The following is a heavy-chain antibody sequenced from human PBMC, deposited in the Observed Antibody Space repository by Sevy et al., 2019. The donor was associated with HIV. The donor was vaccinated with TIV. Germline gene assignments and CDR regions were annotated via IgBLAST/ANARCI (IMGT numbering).Heavy chain of an antibody. J-gene: IGHJ4*02. CDR3: AKAFVSEALTGDYFDY. V-gene: IGHV3-30*18. CDR2: ISYDGSNK. D-gene: IGHD3-16*01. CDR1: GFTFSSYG. Sequence: GGSLRLSCAASGFTFSSYGMHWVRQAPGKGLEWVAVISYDGSNKYYADSVKGRFTISRDNSKNTLYLQMNSLRAEDTVVYYCAKAFVSEALTGDYFDYWGQGTLVTVSS.